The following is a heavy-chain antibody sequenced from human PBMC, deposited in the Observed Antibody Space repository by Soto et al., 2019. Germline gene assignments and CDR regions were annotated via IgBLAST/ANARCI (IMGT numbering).Heavy chain of an antibody. V-gene: IGHV1-18*01. CDR2: ISPNSGAT. J-gene: IGHJ4*02. D-gene: IGHD6-25*01. Sequence: QVQLVQSEGELRQPGASVTVSCSASGYTFTSYGIIWVRRAPEQGLEWMGYISPNSGATTYAQNLQGRLTLTTDTSTSTAYMELRSLSPDDTAIYYCVRETWTRSGPQNFFDYWGLGALVTVSS. CDR3: VRETWTRSGPQNFFDY. CDR1: GYTFTSYG.